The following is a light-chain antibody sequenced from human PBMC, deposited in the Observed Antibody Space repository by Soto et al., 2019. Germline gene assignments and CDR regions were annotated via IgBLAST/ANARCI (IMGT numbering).Light chain of an antibody. V-gene: IGLV2-14*01. Sequence: QSALTQPASVSGSPGQSITISCTGTSSDVGGYAYVSWYQQYPGKAPKLVISEVSNRPSGVSHRFSGSRSVNTAYLTISGLQAEDEADYYCTSFTSSSTWVFGGGTKLTVL. CDR1: SSDVGGYAY. CDR3: TSFTSSSTWV. J-gene: IGLJ3*02. CDR2: EVS.